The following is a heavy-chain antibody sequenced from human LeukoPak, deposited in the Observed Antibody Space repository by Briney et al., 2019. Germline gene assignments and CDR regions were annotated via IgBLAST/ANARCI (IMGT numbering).Heavy chain of an antibody. V-gene: IGHV4-39*01. Sequence: SETLSLTCSVSGGSISGSHYYWAWIRQPPGKGLEWSAIINYSGNRYYNPSLRSRATISVDTSTNQFSLNLNSVTAEETAVYYCARGYDYWGQGTLVTVSS. D-gene: IGHD3-22*01. CDR3: ARGYDY. J-gene: IGHJ4*02. CDR1: GGSISGSHYY. CDR2: INYSGNR.